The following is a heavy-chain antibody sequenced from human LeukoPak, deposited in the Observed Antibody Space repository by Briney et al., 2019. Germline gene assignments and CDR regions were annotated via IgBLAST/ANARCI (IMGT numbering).Heavy chain of an antibody. CDR3: ARGPIVTSD. D-gene: IGHD2/OR15-2a*01. CDR2: INPDSGDT. Sequence: GASVKVSCKASGYTFTGYFIHWVRQAPGQALEWMAWINPDSGDTRYAQKFQGRVTVTRDTSISTAYMELSTVRSDDTAMYYCARGPIVTSDWGQGTLVTVSS. V-gene: IGHV1-2*02. CDR1: GYTFTGYF. J-gene: IGHJ4*02.